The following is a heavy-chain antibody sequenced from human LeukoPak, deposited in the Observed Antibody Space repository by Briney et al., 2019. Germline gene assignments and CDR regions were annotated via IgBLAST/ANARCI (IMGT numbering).Heavy chain of an antibody. CDR1: GFTFSSYS. CDR3: ARVDIVVVPAVMGAYYYYMDV. V-gene: IGHV3-48*01. J-gene: IGHJ6*03. CDR2: ISSSSSTI. Sequence: SGGSLRLSCAASGFTFSSYSMNWVRQAPGKGLEWVSYISSSSSTIYYADSVKGRFTISRDNAKNSLYLQMNSLRAEDTAVYYCARVDIVVVPAVMGAYYYYMDVWGKGTTVTVSS. D-gene: IGHD2-2*03.